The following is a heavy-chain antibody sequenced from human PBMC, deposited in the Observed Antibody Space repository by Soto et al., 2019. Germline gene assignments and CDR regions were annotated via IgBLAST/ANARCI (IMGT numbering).Heavy chain of an antibody. D-gene: IGHD6-13*01. J-gene: IGHJ6*02. CDR1: GGSLSGYF. V-gene: IGHV3-15*01. CDR2: IKSKTDGGTT. CDR3: TTDGYSRYGMDV. Sequence: ETLSLTCAVSGGSLSGYFWSWIRQSPGKGLEWVGRIKSKTDGGTTDYAAPVKGRFTISRDDSKNTLYLQMNSLKTEDTAVYYCTTDGYSRYGMDVWGQGTTVTVSS.